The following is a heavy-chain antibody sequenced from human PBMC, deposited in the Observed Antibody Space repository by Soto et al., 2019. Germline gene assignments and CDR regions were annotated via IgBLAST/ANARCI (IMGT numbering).Heavy chain of an antibody. D-gene: IGHD5-12*01. CDR1: GFTFSSYA. CDR2: ISGSGGST. Sequence: EVQLLESGGGLVQPGGSLRLSCAASGFTFSSYAMSWVRQAPGKGLEWVSAISGSGGSTYYADSVKGRVTISRDNSKNTLYLQMNSLRAEDTAVYYCAKDLYSGYLCFQHWGQGTLVTVSS. J-gene: IGHJ1*01. CDR3: AKDLYSGYLCFQH. V-gene: IGHV3-23*01.